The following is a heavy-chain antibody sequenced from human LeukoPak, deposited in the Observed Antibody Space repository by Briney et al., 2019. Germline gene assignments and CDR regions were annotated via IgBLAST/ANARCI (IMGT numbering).Heavy chain of an antibody. CDR2: INPNSGGT. J-gene: IGHJ4*02. V-gene: IGHV1-2*02. CDR3: ARGTPTGEVDYFDY. CDR1: GYTFTGYY. Sequence: GASVKVSCKASGYTFTGYYMHWVRQAPGQGLEWMGWINPNSGGTNYAQKFQGRVTMTRDTSISTAYMELSRLRSEDTAVYYCARGTPTGEVDYFDYWGQGTLVTVSS. D-gene: IGHD7-27*01.